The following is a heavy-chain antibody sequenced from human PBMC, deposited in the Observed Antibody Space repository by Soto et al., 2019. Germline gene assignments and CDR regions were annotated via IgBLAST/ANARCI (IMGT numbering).Heavy chain of an antibody. CDR3: ARGRDFWSGYYYYYGMDV. Sequence: NPSETLSLTCAVYGGSFSGYYWSWIRQPPGKGLEWIGEINHSGSTNYNPSLKSRVTISVDTSKNQFSLKLSSVTAADTAVYYCARGRDFWSGYYYYYGMDVWDQGTTVTVSS. CDR1: GGSFSGYY. J-gene: IGHJ6*02. CDR2: INHSGST. V-gene: IGHV4-34*01. D-gene: IGHD3-3*01.